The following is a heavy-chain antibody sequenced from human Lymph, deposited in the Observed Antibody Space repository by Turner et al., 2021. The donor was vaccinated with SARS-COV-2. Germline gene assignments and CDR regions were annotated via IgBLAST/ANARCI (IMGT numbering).Heavy chain of an antibody. D-gene: IGHD3-10*01. CDR1: GGSISSTS. CDR3: ARHHGSSVCYDHCMNV. CDR2: FYKIGSI. V-gene: IGHV4-59*08. J-gene: IGHJ6*02. Sequence: LQGLRPGQGRPAENVKSICIVGGGSISSTSWSWIRQSQGRGLEWSGYFYKIGSIDYNPTFRGRVTISVYTSNDHLSLTLIFVTAAVTAVYYCARHHGSSVCYDHCMNVWGQGTAVTVSS.